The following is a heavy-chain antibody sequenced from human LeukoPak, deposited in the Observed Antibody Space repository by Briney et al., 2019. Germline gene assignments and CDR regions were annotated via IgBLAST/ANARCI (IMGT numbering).Heavy chain of an antibody. CDR2: INPNSGGT. CDR1: GYTFTGYY. V-gene: IGHV1-2*06. D-gene: IGHD3-22*01. J-gene: IGHJ4*02. Sequence: ASVKVSCKASGYTFTGYYMHWVRQAPGQGVEWMGRINPNSGGTNYAQKFQGRVTMTRDTSISTAYMELSRLRSDDTAVYYCARGQTGYYYDSSGYYWDWGQGTLVTVSS. CDR3: ARGQTGYYYDSSGYYWD.